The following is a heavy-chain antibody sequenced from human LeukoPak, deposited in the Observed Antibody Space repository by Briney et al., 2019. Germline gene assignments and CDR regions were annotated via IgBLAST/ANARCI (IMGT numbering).Heavy chain of an antibody. D-gene: IGHD3-10*01. Sequence: PSETLSLTCTVSGGSISSGGYYWSWIRQPPGKGLEWIGYIYHSGSTYYNPSLKSRVTISVDRSKNQFSLRLSSVTAADTAVYHCARGLRGSKDAFDIWGQGTMVTVSS. CDR2: IYHSGST. CDR3: ARGLRGSKDAFDI. J-gene: IGHJ3*02. V-gene: IGHV4-30-2*01. CDR1: GGSISSGGYY.